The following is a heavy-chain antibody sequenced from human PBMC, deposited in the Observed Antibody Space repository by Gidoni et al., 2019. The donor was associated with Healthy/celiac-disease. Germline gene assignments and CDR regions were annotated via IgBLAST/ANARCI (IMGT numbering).Heavy chain of an antibody. D-gene: IGHD1-26*01. V-gene: IGHV1-2*04. CDR1: GYTFTGYY. CDR2: INPNRGGT. CDR3: AREVGATTQSFDP. J-gene: IGHJ5*02. Sequence: QVQLVQSGAEVKKPGASVKVSCKASGYTFTGYYLHWVRQAPGQGLEWMGWINPNRGGTNYAQKFQGWVTMTRDTSISTAYMELSRLRSDDTAVYYCAREVGATTQSFDPWGQGTLVTVSS.